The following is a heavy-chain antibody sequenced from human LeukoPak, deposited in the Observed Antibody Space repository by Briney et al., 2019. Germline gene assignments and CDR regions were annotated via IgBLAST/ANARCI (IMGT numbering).Heavy chain of an antibody. V-gene: IGHV1-2*02. J-gene: IGHJ4*02. CDR2: INPKSGGT. CDR1: GYTFTGYY. Sequence: ASVKVSCKASGYTFTGYYMHWVRQAPGQGLERMGWINPKSGGTNYAQKFQDRVTMTRDTSISTAYMELSRLRSDDTAVYYCAREAAAAGENYFDYWGQGTLVTVSS. D-gene: IGHD6-13*01. CDR3: AREAAAAGENYFDY.